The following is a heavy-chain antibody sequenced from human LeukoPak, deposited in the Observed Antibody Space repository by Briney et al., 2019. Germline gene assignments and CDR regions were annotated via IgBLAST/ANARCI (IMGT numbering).Heavy chain of an antibody. V-gene: IGHV3-21*01. Sequence: GGSLRLSCAASGFTFGSYSMNWVRQAPGKGLEWVCSITSSSTFIYHAESGKGRFTISRDNAKNTLHLQMNSLRVEDTAVYYCARDMLGRDCSGGSCYGYGLDVWGQGTTVIVSS. CDR2: ITSSSTFI. J-gene: IGHJ6*02. D-gene: IGHD2-15*01. CDR1: GFTFGSYS. CDR3: ARDMLGRDCSGGSCYGYGLDV.